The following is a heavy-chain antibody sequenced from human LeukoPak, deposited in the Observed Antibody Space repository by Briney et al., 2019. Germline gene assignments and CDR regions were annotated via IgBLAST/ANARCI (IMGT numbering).Heavy chain of an antibody. CDR1: GFTFSSYW. J-gene: IGHJ6*02. D-gene: IGHD3-22*01. Sequence: GGSLRLSCAASGFTFSSYWMHWVRQAPGKGLVWVSRINSDGSSTSYADSVKGRFTISRDNAKNTLYLQMNSLRAEDTAVYYCARVGDSSGYYGYYYYYYGMDVWGQGTTVTASS. CDR3: ARVGDSSGYYGYYYYYYGMDV. CDR2: INSDGSST. V-gene: IGHV3-74*01.